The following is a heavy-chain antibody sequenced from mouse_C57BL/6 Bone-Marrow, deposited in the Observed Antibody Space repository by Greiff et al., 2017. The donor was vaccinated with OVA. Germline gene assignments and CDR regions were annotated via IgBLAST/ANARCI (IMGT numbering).Heavy chain of an antibody. CDR1: GYTFTSYW. Sequence: QVQLQQPGAELVKPGASVKMSCKASGYTFTSYWITWVKQRPGQGLEWIGDIYPGSGSTNYNEKFKSKATLTVDTSSSTAYMQLSSLTSEYSAVYYCARWISYYSNFYYFDYWGQGTTLTVSS. CDR2: IYPGSGST. D-gene: IGHD2-5*01. CDR3: ARWISYYSNFYYFDY. V-gene: IGHV1-55*01. J-gene: IGHJ2*01.